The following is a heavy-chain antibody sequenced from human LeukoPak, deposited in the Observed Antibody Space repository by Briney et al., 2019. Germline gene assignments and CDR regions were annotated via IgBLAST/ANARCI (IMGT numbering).Heavy chain of an antibody. V-gene: IGHV4-30-4*01. CDR2: IYYSGST. CDR3: AREAAGGDWNHRPITY. J-gene: IGHJ4*02. Sequence: PSETLSLTCTVSGGSISSGDYYWSWIRQPPGKGLEWIGDIYYSGSTYYNPSLKSRVTISVDTSKNRFSLKLSSVTAADTAVYYCAREAAGGDWNHRPITYWGQGTLVTVSS. CDR1: GGSISSGDYY. D-gene: IGHD1-1*01.